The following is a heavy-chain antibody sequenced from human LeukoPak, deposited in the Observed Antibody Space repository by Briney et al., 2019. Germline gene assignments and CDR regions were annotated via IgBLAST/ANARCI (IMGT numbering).Heavy chain of an antibody. CDR2: INPNSGGT. CDR3: ARGHVEMATITEWANDY. CDR1: GYTFTGYY. V-gene: IGHV1-2*02. J-gene: IGHJ4*02. D-gene: IGHD5-24*01. Sequence: ASVKVSCKASGYTFTGYYMHWVRQAPGQGLEWMGWINPNSGGTNYAQTFQGRVTMTRDTSISTAYMELSRLRSDDTAVYYCARGHVEMATITEWANDYWGQGTLVTVSS.